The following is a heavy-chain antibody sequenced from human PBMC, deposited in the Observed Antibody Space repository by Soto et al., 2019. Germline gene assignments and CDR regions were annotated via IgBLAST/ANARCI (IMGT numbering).Heavy chain of an antibody. CDR3: ARGPVGSSFDY. CDR1: GFTFSTYS. V-gene: IGHV3-21*01. D-gene: IGHD1-26*01. CDR2: ISSSSNYI. Sequence: GGSLRLSCAASGFTFSTYSMNWVRQAPGKGLEWVSSISSSSNYIYYADSVKGRFTISRDNAKKSLYLQMNSLRAEDTAVYYCARGPVGSSFDYWGQGTLVTVSS. J-gene: IGHJ4*02.